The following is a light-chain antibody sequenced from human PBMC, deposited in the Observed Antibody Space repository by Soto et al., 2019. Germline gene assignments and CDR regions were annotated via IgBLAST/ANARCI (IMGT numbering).Light chain of an antibody. Sequence: QSALTQPASVSGSPGQSITISCTGTSSDVGSYNSVSWYQQHPGKAPKLMIYEVTNRPSGVSNRFSGSKSGNTASLTISGLQAEDEADYYCSSYTRNITVVFGGGTKLTVL. J-gene: IGLJ2*01. CDR1: SSDVGSYNS. V-gene: IGLV2-14*01. CDR3: SSYTRNITVV. CDR2: EVT.